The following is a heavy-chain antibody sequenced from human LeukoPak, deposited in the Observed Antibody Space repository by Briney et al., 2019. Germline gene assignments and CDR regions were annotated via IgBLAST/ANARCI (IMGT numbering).Heavy chain of an antibody. Sequence: SQTLSLTCTVSGGSISSGSYYWSWIRQPAGKGLEWIGRIYTSGSTNYNPSLKSRVTISVDTSKNQFSLKLTSVTAADTAVYYCARHGKSQMSGGSYLLDPLDYWGQGTLVTVSS. V-gene: IGHV4-61*02. CDR1: GGSISSGSYY. CDR3: ARHGKSQMSGGSYLLDPLDY. D-gene: IGHD2-15*01. J-gene: IGHJ4*02. CDR2: IYTSGST.